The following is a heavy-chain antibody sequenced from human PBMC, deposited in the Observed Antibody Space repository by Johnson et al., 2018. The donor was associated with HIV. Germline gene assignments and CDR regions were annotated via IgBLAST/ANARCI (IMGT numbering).Heavy chain of an antibody. Sequence: VQLLESGGGVVQPGGSLRLSCAASGFTFSSYDMHWVRQAPGKGLEWVANINQDGSEKYYMDSVKGRFTISRDNTKNSLYLQMNSLRVEDTAVYYCARVGHSWYSSNWYAYDAFDIWGQGTMVTVSS. CDR2: INQDGSEK. V-gene: IGHV3-7*01. J-gene: IGHJ3*02. CDR3: ARVGHSWYSSNWYAYDAFDI. CDR1: GFTFSSYD. D-gene: IGHD6-13*01.